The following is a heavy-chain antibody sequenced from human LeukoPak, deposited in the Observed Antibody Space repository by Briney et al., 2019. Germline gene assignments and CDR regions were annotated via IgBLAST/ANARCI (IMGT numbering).Heavy chain of an antibody. D-gene: IGHD6-19*01. CDR3: ASLQYSSGWPFDY. J-gene: IGHJ4*02. CDR2: IYYNGKT. Sequence: SETLSLTCTVSGGSVTYTNYYWGWIRQPPGKGLQWIGVIYYNGKTYYNPSLKSRVTVAVDTSKNQPSLKLSSVTAADTAVYYCASLQYSSGWPFDYWGQGTLVTVSS. CDR1: GGSVTYTNYY. V-gene: IGHV4-39*01.